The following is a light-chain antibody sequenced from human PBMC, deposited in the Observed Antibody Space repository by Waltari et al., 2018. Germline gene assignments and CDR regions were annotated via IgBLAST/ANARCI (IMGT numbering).Light chain of an antibody. CDR2: GAS. CDR1: QSVSRA. Sequence: PGSLSSSPGERVTLSCRASQSVSRALAWYQQKPGQAPRLLIFGASNRATGIPDRFSGSGSETDFSLTISRLEPEDFAVYYCQHYVRLPATFGRGTKVEIK. CDR3: QHYVRLPAT. J-gene: IGKJ1*01. V-gene: IGKV3-20*01.